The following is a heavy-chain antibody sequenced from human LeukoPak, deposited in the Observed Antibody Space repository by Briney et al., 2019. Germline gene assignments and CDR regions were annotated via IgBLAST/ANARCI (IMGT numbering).Heavy chain of an antibody. CDR1: GGSISSYY. J-gene: IGHJ4*02. V-gene: IGHV4-59*01. Sequence: PSETLSLTCTVSGGSISSYYWSWIRQPPGKGLEWIGYIYYSGSTNYNPSLKSRVTISVDTSKNQFSLKLSSVTAADTAVYYCARVKKGAGWFGEFTTFDYWGQGTLVTVSS. D-gene: IGHD3-10*01. CDR3: ARVKKGAGWFGEFTTFDY. CDR2: IYYSGST.